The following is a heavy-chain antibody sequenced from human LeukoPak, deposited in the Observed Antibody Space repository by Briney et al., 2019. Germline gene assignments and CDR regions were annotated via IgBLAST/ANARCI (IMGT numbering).Heavy chain of an antibody. CDR2: ISATGGNT. D-gene: IGHD3-10*02. CDR1: GFSFSSNA. Sequence: GGSLRISCAASGFSFSSNAMSWVRQAPGKGLEWVSAISATGGNTHSADSAKGRFTISRDCSKNTLYLQMNSLRAEDTAIYYCAKDFGMFSNWGQGTLVTVSS. V-gene: IGHV3-23*01. CDR3: AKDFGMFSN. J-gene: IGHJ4*02.